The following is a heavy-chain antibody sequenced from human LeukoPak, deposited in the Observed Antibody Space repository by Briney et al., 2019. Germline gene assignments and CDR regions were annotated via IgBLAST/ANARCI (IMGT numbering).Heavy chain of an antibody. CDR3: ARDLRGMVDY. Sequence: PSETLSLTCAVSGGSISSGGYSWSCIRQPPGKGLEWIGYIYHSGSTYYNPSLRSRVTISVDKSNNQFSLKLSSVTAADTAVYYCARDLRGMVDYWGQGTLVTVSS. CDR1: GGSISSGGYS. J-gene: IGHJ4*02. CDR2: IYHSGST. D-gene: IGHD3-16*01. V-gene: IGHV4-30-2*01.